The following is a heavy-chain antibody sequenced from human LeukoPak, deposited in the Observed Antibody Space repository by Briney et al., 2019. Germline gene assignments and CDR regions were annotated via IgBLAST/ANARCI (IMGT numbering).Heavy chain of an antibody. CDR3: ARDLGGGPPGY. D-gene: IGHD4-23*01. CDR2: IKEDGSEK. CDR1: RFTFSNYW. Sequence: GSLRLSCAASRFTFSNYWMSWVRQASGKGLEWVANIKEDGSEKYYVDSVKGRFTISRDNAKNSLYLQMNSPRAEDSAVYYCARDLGGGPPGYWGQGTLVTVSS. V-gene: IGHV3-7*01. J-gene: IGHJ4*02.